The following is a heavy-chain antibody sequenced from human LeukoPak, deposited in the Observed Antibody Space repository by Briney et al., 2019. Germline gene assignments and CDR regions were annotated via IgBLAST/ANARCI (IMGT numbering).Heavy chain of an antibody. J-gene: IGHJ4*02. CDR2: ISASGGGK. V-gene: IGHV3-23*01. Sequence: GGSLRLSCSASGFTFSTYAMNWVRQAPGKGLEWVSGISASGGGKFYADSVKGRFTISRDKSKSTVYLQMNSLRAEDAAVYYCAKDNADYPIYYFDSWGQGTLVTVSS. CDR1: GFTFSTYA. CDR3: AKDNADYPIYYFDS. D-gene: IGHD3-16*01.